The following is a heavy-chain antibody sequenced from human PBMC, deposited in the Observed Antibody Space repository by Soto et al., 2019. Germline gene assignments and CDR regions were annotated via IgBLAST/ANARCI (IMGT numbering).Heavy chain of an antibody. D-gene: IGHD6-19*01. Sequence: PGESLKISCAASGFTFSSYGMHWVRQAPGKGLERVAVISHDGSNKYYADSVKGRFTISRDSSMNTLYLQMNSLRAEDTAVYYGAKGSGWSYYGMDVWGQGTTVTVSS. CDR2: ISHDGSNK. J-gene: IGHJ6*02. V-gene: IGHV3-30*18. CDR3: AKGSGWSYYGMDV. CDR1: GFTFSSYG.